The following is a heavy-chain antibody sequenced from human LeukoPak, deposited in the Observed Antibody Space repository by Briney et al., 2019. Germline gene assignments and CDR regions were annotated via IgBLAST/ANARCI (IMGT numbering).Heavy chain of an antibody. D-gene: IGHD3-10*01. J-gene: IGHJ4*02. CDR1: GFTFSDYY. CDR3: ARHTPMVRGVYDY. V-gene: IGHV3-11*06. Sequence: GGSLRLSCAASGFTFSDYYMSWIRQAPGKGLEWVSYISSSSSYTNYADSVKGRFTISRDNAKNSLYLQMNSLRAEDTAVYYCARHTPMVRGVYDYWGQGTLVTVSS. CDR2: ISSSSSYT.